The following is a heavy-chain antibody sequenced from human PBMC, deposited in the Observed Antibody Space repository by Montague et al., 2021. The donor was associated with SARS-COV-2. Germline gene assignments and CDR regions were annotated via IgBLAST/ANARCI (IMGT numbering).Heavy chain of an antibody. CDR1: GFTFSRNS. J-gene: IGHJ4*02. D-gene: IGHD3-16*01. Sequence: SLRLSCATSGFTFSRNSMNWARQAPGKGLEWVSTISSDTLHTFYAESVKGRFTISRDSAKNELYLQMNSLRAEDMAVYYCARGGEIDVWAPFGHWGQGTLVTVSS. CDR3: ARGGEIDVWAPFGH. CDR2: ISSDTLHT. V-gene: IGHV3-21*01.